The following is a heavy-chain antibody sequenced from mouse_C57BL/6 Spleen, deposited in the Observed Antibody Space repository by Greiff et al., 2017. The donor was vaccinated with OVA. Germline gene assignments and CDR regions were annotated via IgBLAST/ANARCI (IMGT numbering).Heavy chain of an antibody. V-gene: IGHV5-9-1*02. CDR3: TREEVTTVVMDY. Sequence: EVQRVESGEGLVKPGGSLKLSCAASGFTFSSYAMSWVRQTPEKRLEWVAYISSGGDYIYYADTVKGRFTISRDNARNTLYLQMSSLKSEDTAMYYCTREEVTTVVMDYWGQGTSVTVSS. CDR1: GFTFSSYA. D-gene: IGHD1-1*01. J-gene: IGHJ4*01. CDR2: ISSGGDYI.